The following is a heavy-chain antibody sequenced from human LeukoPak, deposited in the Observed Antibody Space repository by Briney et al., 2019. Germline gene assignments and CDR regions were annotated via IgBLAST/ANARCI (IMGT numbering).Heavy chain of an antibody. V-gene: IGHV3-30*18. CDR1: GFTFSNYA. Sequence: GGSPRLSCAASGFTFSNYAMHWVRQAPGKGLEWVAVISYDGTNKYYPDSVKGRFTISRDNSYNTLYLQVDSLTAEDTAVYYCAKESTTYYYYGMHVWGQGTTVTVSS. CDR2: ISYDGTNK. J-gene: IGHJ6*02. D-gene: IGHD2/OR15-2a*01. CDR3: AKESTTYYYYGMHV.